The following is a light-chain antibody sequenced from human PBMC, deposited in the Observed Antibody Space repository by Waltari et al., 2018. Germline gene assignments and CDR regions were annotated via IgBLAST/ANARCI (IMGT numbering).Light chain of an antibody. Sequence: QSALTQPTSVSGSPGQSITISCTGTSRDVGFYHYVSWYQQYPGKVPRLLIYDVSERPSGISSRFSGSKSGNTASLTISGLQADDEAVYYCNSYTGSSSWVFGGGTKLTVL. CDR2: DVS. J-gene: IGLJ3*02. CDR3: NSYTGSSSWV. V-gene: IGLV2-14*01. CDR1: SRDVGFYHY.